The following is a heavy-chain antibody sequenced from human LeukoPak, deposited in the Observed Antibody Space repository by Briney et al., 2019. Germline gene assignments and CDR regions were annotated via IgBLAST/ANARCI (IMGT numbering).Heavy chain of an antibody. CDR1: GFTFSNAW. D-gene: IGHD6-13*01. J-gene: IGHJ4*02. CDR3: TTDVTGIAAADY. Sequence: GGSLRLSCAASGFTFSNAWMSWVRQAPGKGLEWVGRIKSKTDGGTTDYAAPVKGRFTISRDDSKNTLYLQMNSLETEDTAVYYCTTDVTGIAAADYWGQGTLVTVSS. V-gene: IGHV3-15*01. CDR2: IKSKTDGGTT.